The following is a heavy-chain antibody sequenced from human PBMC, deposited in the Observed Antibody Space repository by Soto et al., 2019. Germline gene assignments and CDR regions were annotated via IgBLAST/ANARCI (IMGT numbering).Heavy chain of an antibody. D-gene: IGHD1-26*01. CDR2: ISYDGGDK. CDR1: GFTFNTYG. J-gene: IGHJ4*02. V-gene: IGHV3-30*18. Sequence: QVHLVESGGGVVQPGRSLRLSCAASGFTFNTYGMHWVRQAPGKGLEWVAVISYDGGDKYYADSVKGRFTISRDNSKNALYLQMNSLRPEDTAVFFCAKAHRWGGTHFDYWGQGTLVTVSS. CDR3: AKAHRWGGTHFDY.